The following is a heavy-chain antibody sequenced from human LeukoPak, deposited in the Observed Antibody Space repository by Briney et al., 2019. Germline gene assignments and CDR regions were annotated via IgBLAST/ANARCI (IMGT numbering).Heavy chain of an antibody. V-gene: IGHV3-21*01. Sequence: PGGSLRLSCAASGFTFSSYNMNWVRQAPGKGLEWVSSISTGSTYIYYADSVKGRFTISRDNTKNSLYLQMNSLRAEDTAVYYCTREGLDVFDIWGQGTMVSVSS. CDR3: TREGLDVFDI. D-gene: IGHD3-16*01. CDR2: ISTGSTYI. CDR1: GFTFSSYN. J-gene: IGHJ3*02.